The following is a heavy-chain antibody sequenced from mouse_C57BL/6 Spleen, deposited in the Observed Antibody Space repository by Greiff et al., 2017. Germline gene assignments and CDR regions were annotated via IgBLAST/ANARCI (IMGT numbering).Heavy chain of an antibody. CDR3: ARVTTAAMDY. V-gene: IGHV1-82*01. Sequence: VQLVESGPELVQPGASVKISCKASGYAFSSSWMNWVKQRPGTGLEWIGRIYPGDGDTNYTGQFQGKATLTADKSSSTAYMQLSSLTSEDSSVYFCARVTTAAMDYWGQGTSVTVSS. D-gene: IGHD1-2*01. CDR1: GYAFSSSW. J-gene: IGHJ4*01. CDR2: IYPGDGDT.